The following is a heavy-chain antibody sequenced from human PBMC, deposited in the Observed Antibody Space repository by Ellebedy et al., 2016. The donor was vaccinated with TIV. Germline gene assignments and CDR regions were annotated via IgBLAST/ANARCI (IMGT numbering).Heavy chain of an antibody. D-gene: IGHD4-11*01. CDR1: GFTFSSYG. Sequence: PGGSLRLSCAASGFTFSSYGMHWVRQAPGKGLEWVAVIWYDGSNKYYADSVKGRFTISRDNSKNTLNLQMNSLRAEDTAVYHCARDKGAVTTTLHFDYWGQGTLVTVSS. V-gene: IGHV3-33*01. J-gene: IGHJ4*02. CDR3: ARDKGAVTTTLHFDY. CDR2: IWYDGSNK.